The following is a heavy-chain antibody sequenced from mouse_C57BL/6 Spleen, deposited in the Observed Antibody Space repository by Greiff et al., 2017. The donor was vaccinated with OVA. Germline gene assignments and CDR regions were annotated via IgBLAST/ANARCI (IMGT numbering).Heavy chain of an antibody. Sequence: QVQLQQSGPELVKPGASVKISCKASGYAFSSSWMNWVKQRPGKGLEWIGRIYPGDGDTNYNGKFKGKATLTADTSSSTAYMQLSSLTSEDSAVYFCTRDGYFDYWGQGTTVTVSS. CDR3: TRDGYFDY. CDR1: GYAFSSSW. J-gene: IGHJ2*01. V-gene: IGHV1-82*01. CDR2: IYPGDGDT.